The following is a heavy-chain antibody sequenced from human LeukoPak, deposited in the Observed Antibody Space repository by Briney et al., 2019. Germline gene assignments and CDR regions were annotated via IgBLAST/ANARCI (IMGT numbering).Heavy chain of an antibody. Sequence: PGGSLRLSCAASGFTFSSYGMHWVRQPPGKGLEWVAFIRYDGSHKYYADSVKGRFTISRDNSKNTLYLQMNSLRAEDTAVYFCAKDLTLWGQGTVVTVSS. CDR1: GFTFSSYG. V-gene: IGHV3-30*02. CDR2: IRYDGSHK. J-gene: IGHJ3*01. CDR3: AKDLTL. D-gene: IGHD4/OR15-4a*01.